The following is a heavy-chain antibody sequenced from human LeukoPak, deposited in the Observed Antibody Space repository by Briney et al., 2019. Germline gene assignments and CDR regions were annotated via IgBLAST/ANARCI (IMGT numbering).Heavy chain of an antibody. D-gene: IGHD6-19*01. J-gene: IGHJ4*02. CDR3: ARDPRNLAVAGTI. Sequence: PSQTLSLTCTVSGGSISSGDYYWSWLRQPPGKGLEWIGYIFYSGNTYYNPSLKSRVTISVDTSKNQFSLKLSSVTAADTAVYYCARDPRNLAVAGTIWGQGTLVTVSS. CDR2: IFYSGNT. CDR1: GGSISSGDYY. V-gene: IGHV4-30-4*01.